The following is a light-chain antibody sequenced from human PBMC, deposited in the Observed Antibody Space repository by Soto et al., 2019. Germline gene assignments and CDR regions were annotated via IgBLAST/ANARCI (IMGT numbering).Light chain of an antibody. CDR3: SSYTSISTYV. V-gene: IGLV2-14*01. J-gene: IGLJ1*01. CDR1: SSDVGGYNF. Sequence: QSVLTQPASVSGSPGQSITISCTGTSSDVGGYNFVSWYQQHPDKAPKLMIYDVTHRPSGVSNRFSGSKSGNTASLTISGLQAEDEADYYCSSYTSISTYVFGTGTKLTVL. CDR2: DVT.